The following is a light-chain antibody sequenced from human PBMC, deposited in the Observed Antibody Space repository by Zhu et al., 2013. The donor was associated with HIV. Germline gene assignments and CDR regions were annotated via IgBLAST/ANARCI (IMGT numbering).Light chain of an antibody. CDR3: QQVNNYPFT. CDR2: TAS. Sequence: DIQMTQSPSSLSASVGDRVTITCRASHDIGRYLAWYQQKPGKAPSLFIYTASTLESGVPSRFSGSGSGTEFTLTISSLQPEDFATYYCQQVNNYPFTFGPGTKVTIK. V-gene: IGKV1-9*01. CDR1: HDIGRY. J-gene: IGKJ3*01.